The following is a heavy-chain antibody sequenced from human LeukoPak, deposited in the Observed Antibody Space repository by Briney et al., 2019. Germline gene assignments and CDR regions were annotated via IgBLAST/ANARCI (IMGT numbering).Heavy chain of an antibody. CDR3: AKDRRCDYYYYMDV. J-gene: IGHJ6*03. CDR1: GFTFSSYG. CDR2: IRYDGSNK. Sequence: PGGSLRLSCAASGFTFSSYGMHWVRQAPGKGLEWVAFIRYDGSNKYYADSVKGRFTISRDNSKNTLYLQMNSLRAEDTAVYYCAKDRRCDYYYYMDVWGKGTTVTVSS. D-gene: IGHD6-6*01. V-gene: IGHV3-30*02.